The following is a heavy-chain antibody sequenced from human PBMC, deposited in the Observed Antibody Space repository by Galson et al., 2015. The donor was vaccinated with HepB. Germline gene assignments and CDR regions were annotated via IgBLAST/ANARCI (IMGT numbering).Heavy chain of an antibody. D-gene: IGHD3-10*01. Sequence: SLRLSCAASGFTLSSSSMHWVRQAPGKGLVWVSRISSDGGITIYADSVKGRFTISRDNAKNTLYVQMNSLRAEDTAVYYCARGGGSGALDIWGQGTMVTVSS. CDR1: GFTLSSSS. J-gene: IGHJ3*02. CDR2: ISSDGGIT. CDR3: ARGGGSGALDI. V-gene: IGHV3-74*01.